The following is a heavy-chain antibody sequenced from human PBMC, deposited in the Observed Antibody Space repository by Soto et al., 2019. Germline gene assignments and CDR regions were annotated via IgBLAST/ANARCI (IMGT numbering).Heavy chain of an antibody. CDR1: GYTFTGYY. V-gene: IGHV1-2*04. CDR2: INPNSGGT. D-gene: IGHD2-2*01. CDR3: GRDGIPAASRRYYYYYMDV. Sequence: ASVKVSCKASGYTFTGYYMHWVRQAPGQGLEWMGWINPNSGGTNYAQKFQGWVTMTRDTSISTAYMELSRLRSDDTAVYYCGRDGIPAASRRYYYYYMDVWGKGTTVTVSS. J-gene: IGHJ6*03.